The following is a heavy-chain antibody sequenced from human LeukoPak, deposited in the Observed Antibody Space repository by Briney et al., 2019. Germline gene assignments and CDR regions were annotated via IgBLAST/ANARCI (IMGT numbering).Heavy chain of an antibody. V-gene: IGHV3-9*01. CDR2: ISWNSGSI. J-gene: IGHJ4*02. CDR3: AKDFEYSSSTGPFDY. D-gene: IGHD6-6*01. CDR1: GFTFDDYA. Sequence: GGPLRLSCAASGFTFDDYAMHWVRQAPGKGLEWVSGISWNSGSIGYADSVKGRFTISRDNAKNSLYLQMNSLGAEGTALYYCAKDFEYSSSTGPFDYWGQGTLVTVSS.